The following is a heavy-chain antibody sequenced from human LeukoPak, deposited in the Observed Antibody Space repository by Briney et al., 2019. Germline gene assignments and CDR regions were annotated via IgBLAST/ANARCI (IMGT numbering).Heavy chain of an antibody. D-gene: IGHD3-3*01. Sequence: ASVKVSCKASGYTFTSYDINWVRQATGQGLEWMGWMNPNSGNTGYAQKFQGRVTITRNTSISTAYMELSSLRSEDTAVYYCARGPYYDFWSGYLRGPGPPDYWGQGTLVTVSS. V-gene: IGHV1-8*03. CDR2: MNPNSGNT. CDR1: GYTFTSYD. J-gene: IGHJ4*02. CDR3: ARGPYYDFWSGYLRGPGPPDY.